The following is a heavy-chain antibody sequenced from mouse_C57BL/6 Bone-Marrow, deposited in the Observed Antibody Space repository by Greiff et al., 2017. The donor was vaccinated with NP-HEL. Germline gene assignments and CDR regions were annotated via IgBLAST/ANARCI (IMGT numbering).Heavy chain of an antibody. V-gene: IGHV1-58*01. D-gene: IGHD1-1*01. CDR1: GYTFTSYG. CDR3: ARTDYGSSYVWFAY. CDR2: IYIGNGYT. Sequence: VQLKESGAELVRPGSSVKMSCKTSGYTFTSYGINWVKQRPGQGLEWIGYIYIGNGYTEYNEKFKGKATLTSDTSSSTAYMQLSSLTSDDSAIYFCARTDYGSSYVWFAYWGQGTLVTVSA. J-gene: IGHJ3*01.